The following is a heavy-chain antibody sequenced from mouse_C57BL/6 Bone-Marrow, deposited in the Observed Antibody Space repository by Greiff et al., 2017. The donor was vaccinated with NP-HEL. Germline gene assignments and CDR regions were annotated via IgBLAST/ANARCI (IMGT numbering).Heavy chain of an antibody. V-gene: IGHV8-12*01. CDR1: GFSLSTSGMG. J-gene: IGHJ1*03. Sequence: QVTLKESGPGILQSSQTLSLTCSFSGFSLSTSGMGVSWIRQPSGKGLEWLAHIYWDDDKRYNPSLKSRLTISKDTSRNQVFLKITSVDTADTATYYCARRAGGLYYGYDVGYFDVWGTGTTVTVSS. CDR2: IYWDDDK. D-gene: IGHD2-2*01. CDR3: ARRAGGLYYGYDVGYFDV.